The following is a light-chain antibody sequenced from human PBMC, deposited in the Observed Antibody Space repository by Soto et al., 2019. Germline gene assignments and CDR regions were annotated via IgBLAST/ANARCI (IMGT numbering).Light chain of an antibody. CDR2: LNSDGSH. CDR3: QTWGSGIVV. CDR1: SGHSNYA. J-gene: IGLJ2*01. V-gene: IGLV4-69*01. Sequence: QLVLTQSPSASASLGASVKLTCTLSSGHSNYAIAWHQQQSEKGPRYLMKLNSDGSHSKGDGIPDRFSGSSSGAERYLTISSLQSEDEADYYCQTWGSGIVVFGGGTQLNVL.